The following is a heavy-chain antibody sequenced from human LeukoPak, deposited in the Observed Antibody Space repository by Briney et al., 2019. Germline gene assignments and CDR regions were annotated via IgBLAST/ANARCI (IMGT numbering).Heavy chain of an antibody. J-gene: IGHJ4*02. D-gene: IGHD6-19*01. Sequence: SETLSLTCTVSGGSISSYYWSWIRQPPGKGLEWIGYIYYSGNTNYNPSLKSRVTISVDTSKNQFSLKLSSVTAADTAVYYCARWRSYSSGWGVFDYWGQGTLVTVSS. CDR3: ARWRSYSSGWGVFDY. CDR1: GGSISSYY. CDR2: IYYSGNT. V-gene: IGHV4-59*01.